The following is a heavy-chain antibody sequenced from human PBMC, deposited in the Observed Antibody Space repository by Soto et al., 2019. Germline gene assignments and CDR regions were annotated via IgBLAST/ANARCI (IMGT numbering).Heavy chain of an antibody. CDR1: GETFTTYD. D-gene: IGHD3-10*01. CDR3: ARGRASGSYYLLDY. Sequence: ASVKVSCKASGETFTTYDINWVRQATGHGLEWMGWINPNSGNIGYAQRFQGRVTMTRDTAIRTAYMEVSSLRSDDTAVYYCARGRASGSYYLLDYWGQGTLVTVSS. J-gene: IGHJ4*02. CDR2: INPNSGNI. V-gene: IGHV1-8*01.